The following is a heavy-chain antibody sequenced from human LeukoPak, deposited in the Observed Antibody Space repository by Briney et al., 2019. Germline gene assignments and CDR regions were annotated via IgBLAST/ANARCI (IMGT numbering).Heavy chain of an antibody. CDR1: GYTFAGYY. CDR2: INPNSGGT. V-gene: IGHV1-2*02. J-gene: IGHJ4*02. CDR3: ARALDYDFWSGYLWGSESGNLPYYFDY. D-gene: IGHD3-3*01. Sequence: ASVTVSCRASGYTFAGYYMHWVRQAPGQGLEWMGWINPNSGGTNYAQKFQGRVTMTRATSISTAYMELSRLRSDDTAVYYCARALDYDFWSGYLWGSESGNLPYYFDYWGQGTLVTVSS.